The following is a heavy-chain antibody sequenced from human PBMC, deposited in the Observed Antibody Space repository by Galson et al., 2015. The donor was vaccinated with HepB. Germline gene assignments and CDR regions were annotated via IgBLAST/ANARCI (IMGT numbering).Heavy chain of an antibody. V-gene: IGHV1-24*01. J-gene: IGHJ4*02. CDR3: TTVEATASISYSFDY. CDR1: GYIFTDLS. D-gene: IGHD2-2*01. Sequence: SVKVSCKVSGYIFTDLSIHWVRQAPGKGLEWVGGFDPQDGETIHAQKFQGRVTVTEDKSTDTAYMKLSGLRSEDTAIYYCTTVEATASISYSFDYWGQGTLVTVPS. CDR2: FDPQDGET.